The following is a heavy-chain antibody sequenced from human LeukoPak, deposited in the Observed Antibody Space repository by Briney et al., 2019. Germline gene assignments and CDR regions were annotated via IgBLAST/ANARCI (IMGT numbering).Heavy chain of an antibody. V-gene: IGHV4-59*01. J-gene: IGHJ6*02. CDR1: CGSISSYY. CDR3: ARVTTTYYYYYGMDV. Sequence: SETLSLTCTVSCGSISSYYWSWIRQPPGKGLEWIGYIYYSGSTNYNPSLKSRVTISVDTSKNQFSLKLSSVTAADTAVYYCARVTTTYYYYYGMDVWGQGTTVTVSS. CDR2: IYYSGST. D-gene: IGHD4-11*01.